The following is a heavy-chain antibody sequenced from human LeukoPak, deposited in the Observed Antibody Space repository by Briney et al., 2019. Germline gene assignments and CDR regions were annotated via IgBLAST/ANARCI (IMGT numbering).Heavy chain of an antibody. J-gene: IGHJ4*02. Sequence: SETLFLTCTVSGGSISSGGYYWSWLRQRPGKGLEWIGYIYYSGSTYYNPSLKSRVTISVDTSKNQFSLKLSAVTAADTAVYYCARGVLMVYAIGGEFDYWGQGTLVTVSS. V-gene: IGHV4-31*03. CDR3: ARGVLMVYAIGGEFDY. D-gene: IGHD2-8*01. CDR2: IYYSGST. CDR1: GGSISSGGYY.